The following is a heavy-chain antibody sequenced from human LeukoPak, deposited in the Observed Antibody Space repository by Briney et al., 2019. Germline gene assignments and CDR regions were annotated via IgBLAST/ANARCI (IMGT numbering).Heavy chain of an antibody. V-gene: IGHV4-39*01. J-gene: IGHJ4*02. Sequence: SETLSLTCSVSGGSVSSRSHYWGWIRQPPGKGLEGIGTIYYSGTTLYNPSLHSRASISVDTSRDQFSLRLNSVTAADTAVYYCARRNDYDFWSGNQYYFDYWGLGTLVIVSS. CDR2: IYYSGTT. D-gene: IGHD3-3*01. CDR1: GGSVSSRSHY. CDR3: ARRNDYDFWSGNQYYFDY.